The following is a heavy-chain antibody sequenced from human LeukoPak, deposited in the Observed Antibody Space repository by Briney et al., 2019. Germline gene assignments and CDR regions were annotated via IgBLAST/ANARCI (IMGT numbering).Heavy chain of an antibody. CDR3: AKDPRLNYYDSSGYYYD. CDR2: IRYDGSNK. D-gene: IGHD3-22*01. J-gene: IGHJ4*02. CDR1: GFTFSSYG. Sequence: GGSLRLSCAASGFTFSSYGMHWVRQAPGKGLEWVAFIRYDGSNKYYADSVKGRFTISRDNSKNTLYLQMNSLRAEDTAGYYCAKDPRLNYYDSSGYYYDWGQGTLVTVSS. V-gene: IGHV3-30*02.